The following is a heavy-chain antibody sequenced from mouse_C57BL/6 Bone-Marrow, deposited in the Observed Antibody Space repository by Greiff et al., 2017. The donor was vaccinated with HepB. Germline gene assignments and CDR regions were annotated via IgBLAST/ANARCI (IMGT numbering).Heavy chain of an antibody. CDR2: INPGSGGT. J-gene: IGHJ1*03. V-gene: IGHV1-54*01. D-gene: IGHD2-5*01. Sequence: QVQLQQSGAELVRPGTSVKVSCKASGYAFTNYLIEWVKQRPGQGLEWIGVINPGSGGTNYNEKFKGKATLTADKSSSTAYMQLSSLTSEDSAVYFCARYSSYWYFDVWGTGTTVTVSS. CDR1: GYAFTNYL. CDR3: ARYSSYWYFDV.